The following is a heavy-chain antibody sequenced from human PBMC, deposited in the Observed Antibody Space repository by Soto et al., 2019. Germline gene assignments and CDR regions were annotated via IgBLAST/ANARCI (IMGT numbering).Heavy chain of an antibody. Sequence: ASVKVSCKASGYTFTSYGISWVRQAPGQGLEWMGWIGAYNGNTNYAQKLQGRVTMTTDTSTSTAYMELRSLRSDDTAVYYCASDGYYYDSSGSWVAFDIWGQGTMVTVSS. J-gene: IGHJ3*02. D-gene: IGHD3-22*01. CDR3: ASDGYYYDSSGSWVAFDI. V-gene: IGHV1-18*01. CDR2: IGAYNGNT. CDR1: GYTFTSYG.